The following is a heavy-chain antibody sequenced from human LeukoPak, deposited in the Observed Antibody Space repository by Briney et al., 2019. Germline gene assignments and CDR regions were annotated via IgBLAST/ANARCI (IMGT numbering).Heavy chain of an antibody. V-gene: IGHV4-4*07. Sequence: SETLSLTCTVSGAXINSHYCSWIRQPAGKGLEWIGRIYISGSTNYNSSLQSRVTVSVDTSKNQFSLKLTSVTAADTAVYYCARALNPLPGTYYFDYWGQGTLVTVSS. J-gene: IGHJ4*02. D-gene: IGHD2-15*01. CDR3: ARALNPLPGTYYFDY. CDR1: GAXINSHY. CDR2: IYISGST.